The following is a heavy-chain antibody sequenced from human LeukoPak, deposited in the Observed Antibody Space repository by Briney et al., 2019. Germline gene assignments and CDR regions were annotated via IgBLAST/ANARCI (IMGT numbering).Heavy chain of an antibody. J-gene: IGHJ4*02. CDR3: AKEADLIVVVPATTDY. CDR1: GFTFSSYE. D-gene: IGHD2-2*01. V-gene: IGHV3-48*03. Sequence: GGSLRLSCAASGFTFSSYEMDWVRQAPGRGLEWVSYISGSGTTTYYADSVKGRFTISRDNAKNSLYLQMNSLRAEDTAVYYCAKEADLIVVVPATTDYWGQGTLVTVSS. CDR2: ISGSGTTT.